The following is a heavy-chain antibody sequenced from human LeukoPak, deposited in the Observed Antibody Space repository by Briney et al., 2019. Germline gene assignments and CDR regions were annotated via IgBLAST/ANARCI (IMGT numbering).Heavy chain of an antibody. CDR2: IYYSGST. Sequence: TSETLSLTCTVSGGSISSSSYYWGWIRQPPGKGLECIGSIYYSGSTYYNPSLKSRVTISVDTSKNQFSLKVSSVTAADTAVYYCARDSIHRRTTLFDSWGQGTLVTVSS. J-gene: IGHJ4*02. D-gene: IGHD1-7*01. CDR1: GGSISSSSYY. V-gene: IGHV4-39*02. CDR3: ARDSIHRRTTLFDS.